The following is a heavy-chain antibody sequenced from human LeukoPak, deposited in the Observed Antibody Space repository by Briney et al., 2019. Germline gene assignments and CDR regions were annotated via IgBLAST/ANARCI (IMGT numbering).Heavy chain of an antibody. CDR3: TRDKLLHFYYYYYGMDV. V-gene: IGHV3-49*03. D-gene: IGHD2-15*01. Sequence: GGSLRLSCTASGFTFGDYAMSWFRQAPGKGLEWVGFIRSKAYGGTTEYAASVKGRFTISRDDSKSIAYLQMNSLKTEDTAVYYCTRDKLLHFYYYYYGMDVWGQGTTVTVSS. J-gene: IGHJ6*02. CDR1: GFTFGDYA. CDR2: IRSKAYGGTT.